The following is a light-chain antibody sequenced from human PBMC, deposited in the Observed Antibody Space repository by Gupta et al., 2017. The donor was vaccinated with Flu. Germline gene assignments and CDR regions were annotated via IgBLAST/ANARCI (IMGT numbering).Light chain of an antibody. J-gene: IGKJ4*01. CDR3: QQYNNWPLT. CDR1: QSISSN. Sequence: EIAMTQSTAALSVSPGERASLSCRASQSISSNLAWYQQKPGQAPRLLIYGASTRATGIPARFSGSGSGTEFTLTISSLQSEDFAVYYCQQYNNWPLTFGGGTKVEIK. V-gene: IGKV3-15*01. CDR2: GAS.